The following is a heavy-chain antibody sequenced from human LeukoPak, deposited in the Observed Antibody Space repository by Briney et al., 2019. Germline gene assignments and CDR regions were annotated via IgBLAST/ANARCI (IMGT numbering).Heavy chain of an antibody. CDR1: GYTFTGYY. D-gene: IGHD3-10*01. V-gene: IGHV1-2*02. Sequence: ASVKVSCKASGYTFTGYYMHWVRQAPGQGPEWMGWINPNSGGTNYAQKFQGRVTMTRDTSISTAYMELSRLRSDDTAVYYCASGRLYGSGSYHSFDYWGQGTLVTVSS. J-gene: IGHJ4*02. CDR2: INPNSGGT. CDR3: ASGRLYGSGSYHSFDY.